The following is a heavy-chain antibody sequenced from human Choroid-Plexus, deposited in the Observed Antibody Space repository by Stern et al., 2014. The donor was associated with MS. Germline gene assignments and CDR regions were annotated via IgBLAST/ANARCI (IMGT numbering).Heavy chain of an antibody. V-gene: IGHV3-30*03. CDR1: GFSISSLG. CDR3: MGVGDAMDV. J-gene: IGHJ6*02. Sequence: DQLVESGGGVVQPGRSLRLSCAASGFSISSLGMHWVRQAPGKGLEWVAVISFVGSNKKYGDAVKGRFSISSDNSNNTMYLQMNSLRPEDTAVYYCMGVGDAMDVWGQGTPVIVS. CDR2: ISFVGSNK.